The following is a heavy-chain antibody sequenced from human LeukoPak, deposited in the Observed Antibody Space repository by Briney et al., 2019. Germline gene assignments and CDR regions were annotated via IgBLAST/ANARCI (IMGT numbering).Heavy chain of an antibody. D-gene: IGHD3-22*01. V-gene: IGHV4-39*01. CDR1: GGSISSSSCY. Sequence: PSETLSLTCTVSGGSISSSSCYWGWIRQPPGKGLEWIGSIYYSGSTYYNPSLKSRVTISVDTSKNQFSLKLSSVTAADTAVYYCARRGGSVVVITYFDYWGQGTLVTVSS. CDR3: ARRGGSVVVITYFDY. J-gene: IGHJ4*02. CDR2: IYYSGST.